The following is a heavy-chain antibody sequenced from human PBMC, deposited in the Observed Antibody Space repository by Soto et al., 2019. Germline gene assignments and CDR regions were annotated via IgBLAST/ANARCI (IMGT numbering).Heavy chain of an antibody. CDR1: GYTFTSYA. CDR2: INAGNGNT. V-gene: IGHV1-3*01. Sequence: ASVKVSCKASGYTFTSYAMHWVRQAPGQRLEWMGWINAGNGNTKYSQKFQGRVTITRDTSASTAYLQWSSLKASDTAMYYCARQPYSIAPDYWGQGTLVTVSS. D-gene: IGHD6-6*01. CDR3: ARQPYSIAPDY. J-gene: IGHJ4*02.